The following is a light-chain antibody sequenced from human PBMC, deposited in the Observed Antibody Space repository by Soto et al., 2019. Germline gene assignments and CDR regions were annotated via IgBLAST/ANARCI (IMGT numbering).Light chain of an antibody. CDR3: QKYANSPPT. J-gene: IGKJ1*01. CDR1: QSVSSNY. V-gene: IGKV3-20*01. CDR2: GAS. Sequence: EIVLTQSPGTLSLSPGERATLSCRASQSVSSNYLAWYQQKPGQAPRLLIYGASTRATGIPDSFRGSGSGTDFPLPISSREPEDVAGYYCQKYANSPPTFGEGTKVEIK.